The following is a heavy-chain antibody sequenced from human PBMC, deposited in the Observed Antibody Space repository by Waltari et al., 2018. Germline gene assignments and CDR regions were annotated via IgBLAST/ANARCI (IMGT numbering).Heavy chain of an antibody. Sequence: QVQLVQSGTEVKKPGASVRVSCKTSGYIFTTYSISWVRQAPGQGLEWMGWSSAKNGKTSYAQNLQGRLTMTAATSTNTAYMELRSLTSDDTAVYYCATRRSAVRFDPWGQGTLVSVSS. CDR3: ATRRSAVRFDP. CDR1: GYIFTTYS. J-gene: IGHJ5*02. V-gene: IGHV1-18*01. CDR2: SSAKNGKT. D-gene: IGHD4-17*01.